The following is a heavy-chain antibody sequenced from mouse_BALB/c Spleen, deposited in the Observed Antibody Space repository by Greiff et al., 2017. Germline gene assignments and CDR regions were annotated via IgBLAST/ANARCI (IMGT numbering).Heavy chain of an antibody. CDR2: INPSTGYT. Sequence: QVQLKESGAELAKPGASVKMSCKASGYTFTSYWMHWVKQRPGQGLEWIGYINPSTGYTEYNQKFKDKATLTADKSSSTAYMQLSSLTSEDSAVYYCASSLGGSWFAYWGQGTLVTVSA. V-gene: IGHV1-7*01. J-gene: IGHJ3*01. CDR1: GYTFTSYW. CDR3: ASSLGGSWFAY. D-gene: IGHD3-1*01.